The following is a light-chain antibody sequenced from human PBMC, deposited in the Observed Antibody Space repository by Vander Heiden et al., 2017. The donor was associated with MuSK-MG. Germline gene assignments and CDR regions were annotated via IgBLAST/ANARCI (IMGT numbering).Light chain of an antibody. CDR1: QSISSY. J-gene: IGKJ5*01. Sequence: DIQMTQSPSSLSASVGDRVTITCRASQSISSYLNWYQQKPGKAPKLLIYAASSLQSGVPSRFSGSGYGTDFTLTISSRQPEDFAPYYCQQNDSTLPITFGQGTQLEIK. V-gene: IGKV1-39*01. CDR2: AAS. CDR3: QQNDSTLPIT.